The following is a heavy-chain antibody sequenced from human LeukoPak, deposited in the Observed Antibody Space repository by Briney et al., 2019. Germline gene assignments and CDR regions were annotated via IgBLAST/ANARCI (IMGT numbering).Heavy chain of an antibody. CDR2: ISGSGGST. Sequence: LPGGSLRLSCAASGSTFSSYAMSWVRQAPGKGLEWVSAISGSGGSTYYADSVKGRFTISRDNSKNTLYLQMNSLRAEDTAVYYCAKGGYSSRLYYFDYWGQGTLVTVSS. J-gene: IGHJ4*02. V-gene: IGHV3-23*01. CDR1: GSTFSSYA. CDR3: AKGGYSSRLYYFDY. D-gene: IGHD6-19*01.